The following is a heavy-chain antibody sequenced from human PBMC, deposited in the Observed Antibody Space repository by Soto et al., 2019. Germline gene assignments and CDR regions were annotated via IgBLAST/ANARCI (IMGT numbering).Heavy chain of an antibody. Sequence: ASVKVSCKASGYTFTSYAMHWVRQAPGQRLEWMGWINAGNGNTKYSQKFQGRVTITRDTSASTAYTELSSLRSEDTAVYYCAREVGQQLVHFDYWGQGTLVTVSS. V-gene: IGHV1-3*01. CDR3: AREVGQQLVHFDY. CDR1: GYTFTSYA. J-gene: IGHJ4*02. CDR2: INAGNGNT. D-gene: IGHD6-13*01.